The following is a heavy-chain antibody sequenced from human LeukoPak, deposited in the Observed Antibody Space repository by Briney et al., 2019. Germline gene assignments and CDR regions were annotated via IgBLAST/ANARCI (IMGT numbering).Heavy chain of an antibody. CDR2: IYYSGST. Sequence: SQTLSLTCTVSDGSISSYYWSWIRQPPGKGLEWIGYIYYSGSTNYNPSLKSRVTISVDTSKNQFSLKLSSVTAADTAVYYCARDIAAAGTGYYYMDVWGKGTTVTVSS. CDR1: DGSISSYY. V-gene: IGHV4-59*01. D-gene: IGHD6-13*01. J-gene: IGHJ6*03. CDR3: ARDIAAAGTGYYYMDV.